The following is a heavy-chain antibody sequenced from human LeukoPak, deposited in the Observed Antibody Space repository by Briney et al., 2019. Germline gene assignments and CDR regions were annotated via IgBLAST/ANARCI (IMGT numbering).Heavy chain of an antibody. V-gene: IGHV3-48*03. J-gene: IGHJ6*02. D-gene: IGHD2-15*01. CDR3: GRGYCSGGSCQSVGYYGMDV. Sequence: PGGSLRLSCAASGFTFSSYEMNWVRQAPGRGLEWVSYISSSGSSVYYADSVKGRFTISRDNAKNSRYLQMNSLRAEDTAVYYCGRGYCSGGSCQSVGYYGMDVWGQGATVTISS. CDR2: ISSSGSSV. CDR1: GFTFSSYE.